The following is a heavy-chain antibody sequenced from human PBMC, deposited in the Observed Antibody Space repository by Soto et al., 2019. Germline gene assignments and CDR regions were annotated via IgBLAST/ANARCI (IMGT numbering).Heavy chain of an antibody. J-gene: IGHJ4*02. CDR1: GFTFSSYA. CDR3: AKDLEYSSSVGFDY. CDR2: ISGSGGST. D-gene: IGHD6-6*01. V-gene: IGHV3-23*01. Sequence: GGSLRLSCAASGFTFSSYAMSWVRQAPGKGLEWVSVISGSGGSTYYADSVKGRFTISRDNSKNTLYLQMNSLRAEDTAVYYCAKDLEYSSSVGFDYWGQGTLVTVSS.